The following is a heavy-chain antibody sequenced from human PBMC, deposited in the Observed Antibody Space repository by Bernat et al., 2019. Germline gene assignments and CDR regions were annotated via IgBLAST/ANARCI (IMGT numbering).Heavy chain of an antibody. J-gene: IGHJ4*02. V-gene: IGHV3-66*01. D-gene: IGHD3-10*01. CDR2: IYSTGGT. CDR1: GFTVTTNY. Sequence: EVRLVESGGGLVQPGGSLRLSCAASGFTVTTNYMSWVRQAPGKGLEWVSLIYSTGGTFYADSVKGRFTISRDISKNTLYLQMNSLRAEDTAVYYCASGLHGDLRGYWGQGTLVTVSS. CDR3: ASGLHGDLRGY.